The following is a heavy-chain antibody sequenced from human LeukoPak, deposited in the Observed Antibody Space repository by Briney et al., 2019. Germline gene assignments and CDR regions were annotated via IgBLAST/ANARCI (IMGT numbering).Heavy chain of an antibody. CDR3: ARSPLYCSGGSCYYFDY. CDR2: ISAYNGNT. J-gene: IGHJ4*02. V-gene: IGHV1-18*01. Sequence: ASVKVSCKASGYTFTSYGISWVRQAPGQGLEWMGWISAYNGNTNYAQKLQGRVTMTTDTSTSTAYMGLRSLRSDDTAVYYCARSPLYCSGGSCYYFDYWGQGTLVTVSS. CDR1: GYTFTSYG. D-gene: IGHD2-15*01.